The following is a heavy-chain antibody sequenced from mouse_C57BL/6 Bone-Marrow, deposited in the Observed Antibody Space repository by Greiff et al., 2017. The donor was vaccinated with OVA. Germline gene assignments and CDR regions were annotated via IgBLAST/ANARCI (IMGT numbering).Heavy chain of an antibody. D-gene: IGHD1-1*01. V-gene: IGHV1-80*01. CDR3: ARPVYYGSSYYAMDY. J-gene: IGHJ4*01. CDR2: IYPGDGDP. Sequence: VQLQQSGAELVKPGASVKISCKASGYAFSSYWMNWVKQRPGKGLEWIGQIYPGDGDPNYNGKFKGKATLTADKSSSTAYMPLISLTSEDSAVYFCARPVYYGSSYYAMDYWGQGTSVTVSS. CDR1: GYAFSSYW.